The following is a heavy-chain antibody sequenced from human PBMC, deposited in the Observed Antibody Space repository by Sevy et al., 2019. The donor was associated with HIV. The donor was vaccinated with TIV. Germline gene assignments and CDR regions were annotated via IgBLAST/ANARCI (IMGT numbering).Heavy chain of an antibody. CDR3: AKFPPERAFDI. V-gene: IGHV3-30*04. J-gene: IGHJ3*02. D-gene: IGHD2-21*01. CDR2: ISYDAINT. CDR1: GFAFSNYA. Sequence: GGSLRLSCAASGFAFSNYAMHWVRQAPGKGLEWVSVISYDAINTDYADSVEGRFTISRDNSKNTLYLHMNSLRAEDTAVYYCAKFPPERAFDIWGQGTMVTVSS.